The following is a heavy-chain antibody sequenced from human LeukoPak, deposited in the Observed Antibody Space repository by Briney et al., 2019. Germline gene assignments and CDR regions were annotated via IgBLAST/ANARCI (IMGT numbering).Heavy chain of an antibody. CDR3: VKDSTLSFDY. Sequence: GGSLRFSCAASGFTFSGYAMHWVRQAPGKGLEWVAVISHDGSTKYDADSVKGRFTISRDNSKNKLFLRMNSLRAEDTALYYCVKDSTLSFDYWGQGTLVTVSS. J-gene: IGHJ4*02. CDR1: GFTFSGYA. CDR2: ISHDGSTK. V-gene: IGHV3-30*18. D-gene: IGHD2/OR15-2a*01.